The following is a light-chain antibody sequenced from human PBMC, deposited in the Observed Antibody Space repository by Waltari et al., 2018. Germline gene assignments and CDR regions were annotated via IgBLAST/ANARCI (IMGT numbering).Light chain of an antibody. V-gene: IGKV1-39*01. CDR2: KAS. CDR1: ENVNNY. J-gene: IGKJ4*01. CDR3: QHNYGTPPT. Sequence: DIQMTQSPSSLSASVGDRVTITCRASENVNNYLNWYQQKPGKAPKLLIYKASTLQSGVTSRFSGSGSGTDYTFTISSLQSEDVATYYCQHNYGTPPTFGGGTKVEIK.